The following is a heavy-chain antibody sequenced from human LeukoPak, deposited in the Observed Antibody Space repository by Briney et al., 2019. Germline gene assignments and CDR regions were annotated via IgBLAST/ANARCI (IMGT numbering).Heavy chain of an antibody. CDR3: AREEVVRDFWSGFTQNYYMDV. CDR1: GGSISSYY. D-gene: IGHD3-3*01. Sequence: KPSETLSLTCTVSGGSISSYYWSWIRQPAGKGLEWIGRIYTSGSTNYNPSLKSRVTMSVDTSKNQFSLKLSSVTAADTAVYYCAREEVVRDFWSGFTQNYYMDVWGKGTTVTVSS. CDR2: IYTSGST. V-gene: IGHV4-4*07. J-gene: IGHJ6*03.